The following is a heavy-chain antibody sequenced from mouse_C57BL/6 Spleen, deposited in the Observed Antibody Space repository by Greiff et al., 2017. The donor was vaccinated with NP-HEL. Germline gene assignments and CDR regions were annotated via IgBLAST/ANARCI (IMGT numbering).Heavy chain of an antibody. CDR2: INPGSGGT. Sequence: QVQLQQSGAELVRPGTSVKVSCKASGYAFTNYLIEWVKQRPGQGLEWIGVINPGSGGTNYNEKFKGKATLTADKSSSTAYMQLSSLTSEDSAVYFCARSVDVGYAMDYWGQGTSVTVSS. CDR1: GYAFTNYL. CDR3: ARSVDVGYAMDY. J-gene: IGHJ4*01. D-gene: IGHD1-3*01. V-gene: IGHV1-54*01.